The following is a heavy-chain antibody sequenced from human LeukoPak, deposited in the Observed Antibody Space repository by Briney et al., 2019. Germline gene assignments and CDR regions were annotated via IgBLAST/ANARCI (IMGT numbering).Heavy chain of an antibody. D-gene: IGHD3-22*01. CDR2: IRHDGGET. CDR3: ARVVDSSGYYSVGYFDY. V-gene: IGHV3-7*01. Sequence: GGSLRLPCAASGFSFITYWMGWVRQAPGKGLEWVANIRHDGGETYYVGSVKGRFTISRDNAKNSLYLQMNSLSAEDTAVYYCARVVDSSGYYSVGYFDYWGQGTLVTVSS. CDR1: GFSFITYW. J-gene: IGHJ4*02.